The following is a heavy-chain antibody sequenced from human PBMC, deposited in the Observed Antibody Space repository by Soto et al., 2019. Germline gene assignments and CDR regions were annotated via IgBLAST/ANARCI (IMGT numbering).Heavy chain of an antibody. J-gene: IGHJ5*02. CDR1: GFTFSTSG. CDR3: AKDWGSSGWYNWFDP. CDR2: ISHDGGAT. D-gene: IGHD6-13*01. V-gene: IGHV3-30*18. Sequence: QVQLVESGGGVVQSGRSLRLSCAASGFTFSTSGMHWIRQAPGKGLEWVAMISHDGGATYYVDSVKGRFTISRYTDKNTRHLQLDSVRPEDTATYYCAKDWGSSGWYNWFDPWGQGTLVTVSS.